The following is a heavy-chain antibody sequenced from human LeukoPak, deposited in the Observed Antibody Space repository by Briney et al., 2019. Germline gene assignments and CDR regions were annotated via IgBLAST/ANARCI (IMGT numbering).Heavy chain of an antibody. J-gene: IGHJ4*02. CDR2: IYTSGST. V-gene: IGHV4-4*07. Sequence: SETLSLTCTVAGGSISSYYWSWIRQPAGQALDWIGRIYTSGSTNYNPSLKSRVTMSVDTSKNQFSLKLSSVTAADTAVYYCWGYDYVWGSYRYDYWGQGTLVTVSS. CDR1: GGSISSYY. D-gene: IGHD3-16*02. CDR3: WGYDYVWGSYRYDY.